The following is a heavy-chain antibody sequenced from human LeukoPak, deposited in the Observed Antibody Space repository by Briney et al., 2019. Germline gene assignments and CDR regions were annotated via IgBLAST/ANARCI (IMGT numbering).Heavy chain of an antibody. J-gene: IGHJ3*02. Sequence: GGSLRLSCAASGFTFSSYAMHWVRQAPGKGLEWVAVISYDGSNKYYADSVKGRFTISRDNAKNTLYLQMNSLRAEDTAVYYCARKGPYDSSGYSSAFDIWGQGTMVTVSS. D-gene: IGHD3-22*01. CDR3: ARKGPYDSSGYSSAFDI. CDR2: ISYDGSNK. CDR1: GFTFSSYA. V-gene: IGHV3-30-3*01.